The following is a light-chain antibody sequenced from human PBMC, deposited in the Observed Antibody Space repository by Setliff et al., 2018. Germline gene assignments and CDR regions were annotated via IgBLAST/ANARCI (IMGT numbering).Light chain of an antibody. CDR1: SGSIADQY. V-gene: IGLV6-57*01. J-gene: IGLJ3*02. CDR2: EDN. CDR3: QSYDLNTNQV. Sequence: NFMLTQPHFVSESPGKTVTISCTRSSGSIADQYVQWYQQRPGTSPTTVIYEDNLRPSGVPDRFSGSIDSASNSASLTISGLQTEDEADYYCQSYDLNTNQVFGGGTQLTVL.